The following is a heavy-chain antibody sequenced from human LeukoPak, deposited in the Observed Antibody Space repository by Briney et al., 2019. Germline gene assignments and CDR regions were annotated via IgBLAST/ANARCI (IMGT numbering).Heavy chain of an antibody. CDR3: ARDSFRYSSGWSLY. D-gene: IGHD6-19*01. CDR1: GFTFSGSA. CDR2: IRSKANSYAT. Sequence: GGSLRLSCAASGFTFSGSAMHWVRQASGKGLEWVGRIRSKANSYATAYAASVKGRFTISRDDSKNTAYLQMNSLKTEDTAVYYCARDSFRYSSGWSLYWGQGTLVTVSS. V-gene: IGHV3-73*01. J-gene: IGHJ4*02.